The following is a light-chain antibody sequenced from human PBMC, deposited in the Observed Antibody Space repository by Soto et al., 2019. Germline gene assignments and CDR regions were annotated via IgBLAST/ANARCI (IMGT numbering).Light chain of an antibody. CDR2: DVS. CDR3: SSHTSSSTQV. J-gene: IGLJ1*01. V-gene: IGLV2-14*01. Sequence: QSALTQPASVSGSPGQSITISCTGTSSDVGGYNYVSWYQQHPGKAPKLMIYDVSNRPSGVSNRFSSSKSGNTASLTISGLQAEDEADYYCSSHTSSSTQVFGTGTKVTVL. CDR1: SSDVGGYNY.